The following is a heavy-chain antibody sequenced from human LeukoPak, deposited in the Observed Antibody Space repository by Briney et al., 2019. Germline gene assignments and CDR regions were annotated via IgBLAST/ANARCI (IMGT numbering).Heavy chain of an antibody. CDR1: GGSISSYY. J-gene: IGHJ6*03. D-gene: IGHD1-26*01. CDR2: IYYSGST. CDR3: ARVGWELRYYYYYMDV. V-gene: IGHV4-59*01. Sequence: SETLSLTCTVSGGSISSYYWSWIRQPPGKGLEWIGYIYYSGSTNYNPSLKSRVTISVDTSKNQFSLKLSSVTAADTAVYYCARVGWELRYYYYYMDVWGKGTTVTISS.